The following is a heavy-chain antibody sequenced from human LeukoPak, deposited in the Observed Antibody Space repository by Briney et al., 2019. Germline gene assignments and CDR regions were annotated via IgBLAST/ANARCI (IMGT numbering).Heavy chain of an antibody. CDR3: ARHLPSYNYYFDY. CDR1: GGSFSGYY. V-gene: IGHV4-34*01. CDR2: INHSGST. Sequence: SETLSLTCAVYGGSFSGYYWSWIRQPPGKGLEWIGEINHSGSTNYNPSLKSRVTISVDTSKNQFSLKLSSVTAADTAVYYCARHLPSYNYYFDYWGQGTLVTVSS. D-gene: IGHD1-14*01. J-gene: IGHJ4*02.